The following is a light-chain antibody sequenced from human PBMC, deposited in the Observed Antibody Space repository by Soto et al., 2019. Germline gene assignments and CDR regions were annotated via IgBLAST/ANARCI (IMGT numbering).Light chain of an antibody. Sequence: QSALTQPASVSGSPGQSITMSCTGTSSDVGGYNYVSWYQQHPGKAPKLMIYDVSNRPSGVSNRFSGSKSGNTASLTISGLQAEDEAVYYCRSYTSGSTPSLFGTGPKVTAL. CDR2: DVS. CDR1: SSDVGGYNY. J-gene: IGLJ1*01. CDR3: RSYTSGSTPSL. V-gene: IGLV2-14*01.